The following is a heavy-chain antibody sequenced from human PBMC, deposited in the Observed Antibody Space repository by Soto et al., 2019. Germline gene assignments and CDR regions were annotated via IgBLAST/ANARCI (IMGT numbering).Heavy chain of an antibody. CDR3: ARVGYSSTGTTFHYHGLDV. CDR1: GYNFTSHY. CDR2: IYPRGGTT. J-gene: IGHJ6*02. D-gene: IGHD3-22*01. V-gene: IGHV1-46*01. Sequence: ASVKVSCKASGYNFTSHYMHWVRQAPGQGLESMGIIYPRGGTTIYAQKFQGRVTLTRDTSTHTFYMELSSLRSEDTAMYYCARVGYSSTGTTFHYHGLDVWGQRTTVTVSS.